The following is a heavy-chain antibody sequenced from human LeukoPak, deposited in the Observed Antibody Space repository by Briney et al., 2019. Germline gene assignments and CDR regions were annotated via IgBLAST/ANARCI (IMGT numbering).Heavy chain of an antibody. Sequence: GGSLRLSCVASGFIFSNYGMHWVRQAPGKGLEWVAFIWYDGRNKYYADSMKGRFTISRDNSKNTLYLQMNSLRGEDTAVYYCAKEDRGPLEMTTTRGLDYWGQGTLVTVSS. J-gene: IGHJ4*02. V-gene: IGHV3-30*02. CDR1: GFIFSNYG. CDR3: AKEDRGPLEMTTTRGLDY. D-gene: IGHD5-24*01. CDR2: IWYDGRNK.